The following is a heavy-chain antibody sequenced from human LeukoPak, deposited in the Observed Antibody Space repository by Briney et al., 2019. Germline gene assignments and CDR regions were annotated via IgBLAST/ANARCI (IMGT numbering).Heavy chain of an antibody. V-gene: IGHV3-23*01. J-gene: IGHJ4*02. D-gene: IGHD3-22*01. CDR3: AKDLEYYYDSSGYYYSDY. CDR1: GFTFSSYA. Sequence: GGSLRLSCAASGFTFSSYAMSWVRQAPGKGLEWVSAISGSGGSTYYADSVKGRFTISRDNSKNTLYLRMNSLRAEDTAVYYCAKDLEYYYDSSGYYYSDYWGQGTLVTVSS. CDR2: ISGSGGST.